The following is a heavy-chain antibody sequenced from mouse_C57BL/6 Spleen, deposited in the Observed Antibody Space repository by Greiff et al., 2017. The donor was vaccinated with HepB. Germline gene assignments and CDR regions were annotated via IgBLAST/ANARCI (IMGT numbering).Heavy chain of an antibody. D-gene: IGHD4-1*01. V-gene: IGHV2-2*01. CDR1: GFSLTSYG. CDR3: ARNAGWDPYWYFDV. Sequence: VQLQQSGPGLVQPSQSLSITCTVSGFSLTSYGVHWVRQSPGKGLEWLGVIWSGGSTDYNAAFISRLSISKDNSKSQIFFKMNSLQADDTAIYYCARNAGWDPYWYFDVWGTGTTVTVSS. J-gene: IGHJ1*03. CDR2: IWSGGST.